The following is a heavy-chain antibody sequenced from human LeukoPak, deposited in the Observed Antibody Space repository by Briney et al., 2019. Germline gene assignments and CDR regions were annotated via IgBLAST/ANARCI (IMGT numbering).Heavy chain of an antibody. CDR3: ARLGDIVATIGYFQH. V-gene: IGHV1-2*02. CDR2: INPNSGGT. D-gene: IGHD5-12*01. Sequence: GASVKVSCKASGYTFTGYYMHWVRQAPGQGLEWMGWINPNSGGTNYAQKFQGRVTMTRDTSISTAYMELSRLRSDDPAVYYCARLGDIVATIGYFQHWGQGTLVTVSS. J-gene: IGHJ1*01. CDR1: GYTFTGYY.